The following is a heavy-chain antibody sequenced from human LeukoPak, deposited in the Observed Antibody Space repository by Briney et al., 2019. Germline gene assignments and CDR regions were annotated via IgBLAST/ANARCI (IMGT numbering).Heavy chain of an antibody. CDR3: AIIPDYYDSSGYFDY. CDR2: ISSSSSYI. CDR1: GFTFSSYS. D-gene: IGHD3-22*01. J-gene: IGHJ4*02. Sequence: GGSLRLSRAASGFTFSSYSMNWVRQAPGKGLEWVSSISSSSSYIYYADSVKGRFTTSRDNAKNSLYLQMNSLRAEDTAVYYCAIIPDYYDSSGYFDYWGQGTLVTVSS. V-gene: IGHV3-21*01.